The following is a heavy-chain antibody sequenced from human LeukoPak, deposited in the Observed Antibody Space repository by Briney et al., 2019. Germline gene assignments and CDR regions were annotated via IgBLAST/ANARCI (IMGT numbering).Heavy chain of an antibody. J-gene: IGHJ4*02. CDR2: IYHSGVT. CDR3: ARDSSNNYFDY. V-gene: IGHV4-38-2*02. CDR1: GYSISTAFS. D-gene: IGHD2/OR15-2a*01. Sequence: SETLSLTCSVSGYSISTAFSWGWIRQSPGRGLEWIGYIYHSGVTNYNPSLKSRVAISIDTSKNQFSLKVRSVTAADTAVYYCARDSSNNYFDYWGQGTLVTVSS.